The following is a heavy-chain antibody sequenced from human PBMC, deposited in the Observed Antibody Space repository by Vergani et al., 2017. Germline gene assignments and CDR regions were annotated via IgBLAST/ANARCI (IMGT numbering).Heavy chain of an antibody. V-gene: IGHV3-30*02. CDR2: IQFDGSNQ. CDR3: AKHFRGWGIDY. J-gene: IGHJ4*02. D-gene: IGHD3-16*01. Sequence: QVQLVESGGGVVQRGGSLRLSCATSGFTLSNYDMQWIRQGPVKGLEFVAFIQFDGSNQYYADSVKGRFTLSRDFSKNTLYLQMNSLRTDDTATYYCAKHFRGWGIDYWCQGTQVIVSS. CDR1: GFTLSNYD.